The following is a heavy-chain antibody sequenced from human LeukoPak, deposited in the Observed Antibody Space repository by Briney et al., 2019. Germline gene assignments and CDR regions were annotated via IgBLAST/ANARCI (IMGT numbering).Heavy chain of an antibody. V-gene: IGHV4-30-4*08. CDR1: GGSISSGDYY. D-gene: IGHD3-10*01. J-gene: IGHJ4*02. CDR2: IYYSGST. Sequence: KPSETLSLTCTVSGGSISSGDYYWSWIRQPPGKGLEWIGYIYYSGSTYYNPSLKSRVTESVDTSKNQFSLKLSSVTAADTAVYYCARAEYYYGSGTNFDYWGQGTLVTVSS. CDR3: ARAEYYYGSGTNFDY.